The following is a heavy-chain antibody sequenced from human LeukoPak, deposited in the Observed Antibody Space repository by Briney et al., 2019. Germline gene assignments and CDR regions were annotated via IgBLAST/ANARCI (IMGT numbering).Heavy chain of an antibody. CDR3: ARSRGGFYYFDY. CDR2: INHSGST. V-gene: IGHV4-39*07. D-gene: IGHD3-16*01. Sequence: SETLSLTCTVSGGSISSSSYYRGWIRQPPGKGLEWIGEINHSGSTNYSPSLKSRVTLSVDTSKNQFSLRLSSVTAADTAVYYCARSRGGFYYFDYWGQGTLVTVSS. J-gene: IGHJ4*02. CDR1: GGSISSSSYY.